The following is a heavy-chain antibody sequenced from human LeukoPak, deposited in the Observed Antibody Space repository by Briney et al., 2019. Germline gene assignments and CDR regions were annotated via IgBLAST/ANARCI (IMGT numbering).Heavy chain of an antibody. Sequence: PGGSLRLSCAASGFTFSDYYMSWIRQAPGKGLEWVSYISSSGSTIYYADSVKGRFTISRDNAKNSLYLQMNSLRAEDTAVYYCARDVSDYYDSSGYYYYYYCMDVWGQGTTVTVSS. V-gene: IGHV3-11*01. CDR2: ISSSGSTI. CDR1: GFTFSDYY. J-gene: IGHJ6*02. CDR3: ARDVSDYYDSSGYYYYYYCMDV. D-gene: IGHD3-22*01.